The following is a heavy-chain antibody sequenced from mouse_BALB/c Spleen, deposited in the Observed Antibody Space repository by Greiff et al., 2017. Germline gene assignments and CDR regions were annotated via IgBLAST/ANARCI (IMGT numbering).Heavy chain of an antibody. V-gene: IGHV5-12-1*01. CDR2: ISSGGGST. CDR3: ARHEGLRSFAY. D-gene: IGHD1-1*01. CDR1: GFAFSSYD. J-gene: IGHJ3*01. Sequence: EVKLVESGGGLVKPGGSLKLSCAASGFAFSSYDMSWVRQTPEKRLEWVAYISSGGGSTYYPDTVKGRFTISRDNAKNTLYLQMSSLKSEDTAMYYCARHEGLRSFAYWGQGTLVTVSA.